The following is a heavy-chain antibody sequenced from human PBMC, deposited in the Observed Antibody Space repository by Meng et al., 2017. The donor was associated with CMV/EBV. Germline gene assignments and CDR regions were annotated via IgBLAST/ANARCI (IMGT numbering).Heavy chain of an antibody. V-gene: IGHV4-38-2*02. CDR2: IYHSGGT. CDR3: ASSDWNYGKTVFGEN. J-gene: IGHJ4*02. CDR1: GYSISSDYY. D-gene: IGHD1-7*01. Sequence: SETLSLTCTVSGYSISSDYYWGWIRQPPGKGLEWIGSIYHSGGTYYNPSLKSRVTISVDMSKNQFSLRLSSVTAADTAVYYCASSDWNYGKTVFGENWGQGTLVTVSS.